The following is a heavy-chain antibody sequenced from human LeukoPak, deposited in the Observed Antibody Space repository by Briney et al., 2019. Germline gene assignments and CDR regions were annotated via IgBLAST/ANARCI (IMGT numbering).Heavy chain of an antibody. CDR2: IRGKTNSYAT. V-gene: IGHV3-73*01. J-gene: IGHJ4*02. CDR1: GFTFSDSA. Sequence: GGSLKLSCAASGFTFSDSAMNWVRQASGKGLEWVGHIRGKTNSYATAYAASVRGRFTISRDDSKNTAYLQMNSLRDEDTAVYYCAREGSSGWLNYFDYWGQGTLVTVSS. D-gene: IGHD6-19*01. CDR3: AREGSSGWLNYFDY.